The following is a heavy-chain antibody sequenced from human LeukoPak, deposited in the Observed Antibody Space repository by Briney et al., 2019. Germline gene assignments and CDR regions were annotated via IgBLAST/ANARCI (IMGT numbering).Heavy chain of an antibody. Sequence: SEPLSLTCTVCGDSTSNYYWSWLRQPPGKRLGWIGYIYNSASTNYNPSLKSRVTISVDTSKNQFSLKLSSVTAADTAVYYCARVKGSNWFDPWGQGTLVTVSS. CDR3: ARVKGSNWFDP. J-gene: IGHJ5*02. D-gene: IGHD6-6*01. V-gene: IGHV4-59*13. CDR2: IYNSAST. CDR1: GDSTSNYY.